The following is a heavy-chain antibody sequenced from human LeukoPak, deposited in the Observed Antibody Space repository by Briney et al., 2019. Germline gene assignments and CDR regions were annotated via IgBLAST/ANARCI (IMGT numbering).Heavy chain of an antibody. Sequence: GGSLRLSCAASGFTFSSYSMNWVRQAPGKGLEWVSAISGSGGSTYYADSVKGRFTISRDNSKNTLYLQMNSLRAEDTAVYYCAKGEQWLVLDYFDYWGQGTLVTVSS. CDR1: GFTFSSYS. CDR2: ISGSGGST. CDR3: AKGEQWLVLDYFDY. D-gene: IGHD6-19*01. V-gene: IGHV3-23*01. J-gene: IGHJ4*02.